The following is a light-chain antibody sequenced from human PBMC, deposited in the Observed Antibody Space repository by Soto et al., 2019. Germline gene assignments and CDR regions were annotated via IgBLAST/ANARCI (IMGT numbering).Light chain of an antibody. Sequence: QSVLTQPASVSGSPGQSITISCTGTSSDVGGYNYVSWYQQHPDKAPKLMIHDVSNRPSGVSHRFSGSKSGNSASLTISGLQAEDEADYYCSAYTTSGTYVFGSGTKVTVL. CDR2: DVS. J-gene: IGLJ1*01. CDR3: SAYTTSGTYV. CDR1: SSDVGGYNY. V-gene: IGLV2-14*03.